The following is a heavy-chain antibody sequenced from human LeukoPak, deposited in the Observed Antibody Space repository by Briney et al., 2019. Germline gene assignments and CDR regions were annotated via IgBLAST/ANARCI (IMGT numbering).Heavy chain of an antibody. CDR2: ICHSGST. Sequence: SQSLSLTCAVSGGSISSGGYSWSWIRQPPGKGLEWIGYICHSGSTYYNPSLKSRVTISVDRSKNQFSLKLSSVTAADTAVYYCARGVAFDIWGQGTMVTVSS. CDR3: ARGVAFDI. J-gene: IGHJ3*02. CDR1: GGSISSGGYS. V-gene: IGHV4-30-2*01.